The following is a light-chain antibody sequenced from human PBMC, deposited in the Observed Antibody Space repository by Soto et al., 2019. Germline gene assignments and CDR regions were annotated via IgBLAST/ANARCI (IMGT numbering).Light chain of an antibody. V-gene: IGLV2-11*01. Sequence: QSVLTQPRSVSGSPRQSVTISCTGTSSDVGGYNFVSWYQQHPGKAPKLMIYDVSKRPSGVPDRFSGSKSGHTASLTISGLQAEDEADYYCCSYAGSYTGVFGGGTKLTVL. J-gene: IGLJ3*02. CDR3: CSYAGSYTGV. CDR1: SSDVGGYNF. CDR2: DVS.